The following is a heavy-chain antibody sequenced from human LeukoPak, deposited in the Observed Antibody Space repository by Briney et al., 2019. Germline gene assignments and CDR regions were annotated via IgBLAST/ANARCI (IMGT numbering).Heavy chain of an antibody. D-gene: IGHD2/OR15-2a*01. V-gene: IGHV3-7*01. CDR2: IKQEGIER. J-gene: IGHJ4*02. CDR1: GFTFSNYA. CDR3: ARDFQNIATDF. Sequence: GGSLRLSCAASGFTFSNYAMSWVRQAPGEGLEWVANIKQEGIERSYVDSVKGRFTISRDDAKNSLYLQMNSLRAEDTAVYFCARDFQNIATDFWGRGTPVTVSS.